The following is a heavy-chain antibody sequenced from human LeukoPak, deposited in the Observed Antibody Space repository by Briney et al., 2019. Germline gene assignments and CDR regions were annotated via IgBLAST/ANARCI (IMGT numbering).Heavy chain of an antibody. CDR3: ARGGRGSFDY. CDR1: GGSFSGYY. CDR2: IYYSGST. D-gene: IGHD3-16*01. J-gene: IGHJ4*02. V-gene: IGHV4-59*01. Sequence: SETLSLTCAVYGGSFSGYYWSWIRQPPGKGLEWIGYIYYSGSTNYNPSLKSRVTISVDTSKNQFSLKLSSVTAADTAVYYCARGGRGSFDYWGQGTLVTVSS.